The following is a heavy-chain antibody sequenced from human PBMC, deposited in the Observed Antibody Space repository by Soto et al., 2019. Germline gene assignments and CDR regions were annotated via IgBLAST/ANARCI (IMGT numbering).Heavy chain of an antibody. J-gene: IGHJ5*02. D-gene: IGHD3-22*01. CDR2: IYYSGST. V-gene: IGHV4-59*01. Sequence: SETLSLICTDSGGSISSYYWSWIRQPPGKGLEWIGYIYYSGSTNYNPSLKSRVTISVDTSKNQFSLKLSSVTAADTAVYYCARAAGYDSHNWFDPWGQGTLVTVSS. CDR3: ARAAGYDSHNWFDP. CDR1: GGSISSYY.